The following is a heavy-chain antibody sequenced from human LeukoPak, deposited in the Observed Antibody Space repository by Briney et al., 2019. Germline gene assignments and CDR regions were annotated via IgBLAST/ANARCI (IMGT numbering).Heavy chain of an antibody. D-gene: IGHD1-26*01. CDR3: ARSPRALTDY. CDR2: ISSSSSTI. V-gene: IGHV3-48*04. Sequence: VGCLRLSCAASGVTFSVYSMNWGREALGEGLEWVSYISSSSSTIYYADSVKGRFTISRDNAKNSLYLQMNSLRAEDTAVYYCARSPRALTDYWGQGTLVTVSS. CDR1: GVTFSVYS. J-gene: IGHJ4*02.